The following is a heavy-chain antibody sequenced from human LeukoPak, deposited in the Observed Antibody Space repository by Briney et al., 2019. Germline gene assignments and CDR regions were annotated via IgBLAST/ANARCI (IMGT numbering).Heavy chain of an antibody. CDR2: IIPIFGTA. CDR1: GGTFSSYA. Sequence: ASVKVSCKASGGTFSSYAISWVRQAPGQGLEWMGGIIPIFGTANYAQKFQGRVTITADESTSTAYMELSSLRSEDTAVYYCAQGNSWQGYYYYGMDVWGQGTTVTVSS. J-gene: IGHJ6*02. V-gene: IGHV1-69*13. CDR3: AQGNSWQGYYYYGMDV. D-gene: IGHD6-13*01.